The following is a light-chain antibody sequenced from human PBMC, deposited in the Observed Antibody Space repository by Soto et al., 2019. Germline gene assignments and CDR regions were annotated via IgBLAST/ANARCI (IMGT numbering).Light chain of an antibody. CDR2: AAS. V-gene: IGKV1-39*01. CDR3: QQSYSTPRT. J-gene: IGKJ2*01. CDR1: QRVSTY. Sequence: DIQMPQSPSSLSASVGDRVTITCRASQRVSTYLNWYQQQPEKAPKLLIYAASSLQSGVPSRFSGSGSGTAFTLTISSLQPEDFATYYCQQSYSTPRTFGQGTKLEIK.